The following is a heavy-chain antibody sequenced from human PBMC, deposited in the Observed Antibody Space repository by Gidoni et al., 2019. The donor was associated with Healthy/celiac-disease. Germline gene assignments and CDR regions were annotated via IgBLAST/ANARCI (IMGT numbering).Heavy chain of an antibody. J-gene: IGHJ6*03. CDR3: ARGNCSSTSCHYYYYYMDV. D-gene: IGHD2-2*01. V-gene: IGHV3-74*01. Sequence: EVQLVESGGGLVQPGGSLRLSCAASGFTFSSYWMHWVRQAPGKGLVWVSRINSDGSSTSYADSVKGRFTISRDNAKNTLYLQMNSLRAEDTAVYYCARGNCSSTSCHYYYYYMDVWGKGTTVTVSS. CDR2: INSDGSST. CDR1: GFTFSSYW.